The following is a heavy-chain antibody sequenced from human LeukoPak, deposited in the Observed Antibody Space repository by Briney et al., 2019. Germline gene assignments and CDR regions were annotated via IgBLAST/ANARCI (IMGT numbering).Heavy chain of an antibody. D-gene: IGHD6-19*01. Sequence: GGSLRLSCAASGFTFSSYGMYWVRQAPGKGLEWVAFIRHDGSNKYYADSVKGRFTVSRDNSKNTLYLQMKSLRAEDTAVYYCARRGASSGGLDYWGQGTLVTVSS. V-gene: IGHV3-30*02. CDR1: GFTFSSYG. CDR3: ARRGASSGGLDY. J-gene: IGHJ4*02. CDR2: IRHDGSNK.